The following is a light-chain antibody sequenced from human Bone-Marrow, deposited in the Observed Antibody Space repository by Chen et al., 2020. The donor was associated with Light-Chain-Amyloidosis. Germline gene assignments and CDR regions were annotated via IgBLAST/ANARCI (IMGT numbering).Light chain of an antibody. CDR3: AAWDDSLSGV. CDR2: RNN. Sequence: QSVLTQPPSASGTPGQRVTISCSGSSSNIGSNYVYWYQQLPGTAPKLLIYRNNQRPSGVPDRLSGSKSGTSASLASSGLRSEDEADYYCAAWDDSLSGVFGGGTKLTVL. J-gene: IGLJ3*02. V-gene: IGLV1-47*01. CDR1: SSNIGSNY.